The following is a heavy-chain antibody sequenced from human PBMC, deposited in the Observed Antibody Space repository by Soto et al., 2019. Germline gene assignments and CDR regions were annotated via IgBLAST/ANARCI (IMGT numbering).Heavy chain of an antibody. V-gene: IGHV4-31*03. CDR1: GGSISSGGYY. CDR3: ARGVTHLKMKYCSGGSCYNYFDD. D-gene: IGHD2-15*01. Sequence: SETLSLTCTVSGGSISSGGYYWSWIRQHPGKGLEWIGYIYYSGSTYYNPSLKSRVTISVDTSKNQFSLKLSSVTAADTAVYYCARGVTHLKMKYCSGGSCYNYFDDWGQGTLVTVSS. J-gene: IGHJ4*02. CDR2: IYYSGST.